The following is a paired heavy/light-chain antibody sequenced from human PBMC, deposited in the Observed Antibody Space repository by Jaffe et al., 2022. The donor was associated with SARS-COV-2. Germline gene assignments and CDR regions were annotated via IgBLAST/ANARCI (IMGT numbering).Light chain of an antibody. J-gene: IGLJ3*02. V-gene: IGLV1-51*01. Sequence: QSVLTQPPSVSAAPGQKVTISCSGSSSNIGNNYVSWYQQLPGTAPKLLIYDNNKRPSGIPDRFSGSKSGTSATLGITGLQTGDEADYYCGTWDSSLSAGGVFGGGTKLTVL. CDR1: SSNIGNNY. CDR3: GTWDSSLSAGGV. CDR2: DNN.
Heavy chain of an antibody. J-gene: IGHJ4*02. CDR3: ARQNAMTYCSGGSCSPYYFDY. CDR2: IYYSGST. CDR1: GGSISSSSYY. V-gene: IGHV4-39*01. D-gene: IGHD2-15*01. Sequence: QLQLQESGPGLVKPSETLSLTCTVSGGSISSSSYYWGWIRQPPGKGLEWIGSIYYSGSTYYNPSLKSRVTISVDTSKNQFSLKLSSVTAADTAVYYCARQNAMTYCSGGSCSPYYFDYWGQGTLVTVSS.